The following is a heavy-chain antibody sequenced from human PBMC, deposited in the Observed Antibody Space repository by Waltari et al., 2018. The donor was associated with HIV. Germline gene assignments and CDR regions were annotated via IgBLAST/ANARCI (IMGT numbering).Heavy chain of an antibody. CDR2: IGYDGSKK. CDR1: GFIFRIFD. CDR3: ARDSHYYDSTPFDY. J-gene: IGHJ4*02. Sequence: QVQLVESGGGVVQPGRSLRLSCAAYGFIFRIFDIHWVRQAPGKGLEWVAVIGYDGSKKDYADSVKGRFTISRDNSKNTLYLQMNSLRAEDTAVYYCARDSHYYDSTPFDYWGQGTLVTVSS. D-gene: IGHD3-22*01. V-gene: IGHV3-33*01.